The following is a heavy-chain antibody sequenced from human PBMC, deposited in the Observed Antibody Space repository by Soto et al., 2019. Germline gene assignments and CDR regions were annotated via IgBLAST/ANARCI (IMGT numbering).Heavy chain of an antibody. Sequence: ASVKVSCKASGYTFTSYGISWVRQAPGQGLEWMGWISAYNGNTNYAQKLQGRVTMTTDTSTSTAYMELRSLRSDDTAVYYCARYSLAAGGYYYYMDVWGKGTTVTVSS. CDR2: ISAYNGNT. CDR1: GYTFTSYG. CDR3: ARYSLAAGGYYYYMDV. J-gene: IGHJ6*03. D-gene: IGHD2-21*01. V-gene: IGHV1-18*01.